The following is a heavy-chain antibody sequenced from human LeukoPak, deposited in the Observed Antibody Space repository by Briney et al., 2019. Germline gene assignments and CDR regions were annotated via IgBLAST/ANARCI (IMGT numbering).Heavy chain of an antibody. D-gene: IGHD1-26*01. J-gene: IGHJ6*02. CDR3: VKDRGGSPFYGMDV. V-gene: IGHV3-23*01. CDR1: GFTFSSYA. CDR2: ISGSGGAGT. Sequence: GGSLRLSCAGSGFTFSSYAMIWVRQAPGKGLEWVSTISGSGGAGTYYADSVKGRFTVSRDNYRNTLYLPMNSLRAEDTAVYYCVKDRGGSPFYGMDVWGQGTTVTVSS.